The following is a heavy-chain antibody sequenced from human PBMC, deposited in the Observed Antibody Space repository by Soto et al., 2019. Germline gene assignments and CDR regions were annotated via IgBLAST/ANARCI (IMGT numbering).Heavy chain of an antibody. CDR3: TTRTA. CDR1: GFTLTNAW. D-gene: IGHD2-8*02. Sequence: PGGSLRLSCAASGFTLTNAWMSWVRQAPGKGLEWVGRIGSKSAGGTTDYAAPVKGRFTISRDDSKNTLYLQMNSLKTEDTGVYYCTTRTAGXQGTQVTVSS. J-gene: IGHJ4*02. CDR2: IGSKSAGGTT. V-gene: IGHV3-15*04.